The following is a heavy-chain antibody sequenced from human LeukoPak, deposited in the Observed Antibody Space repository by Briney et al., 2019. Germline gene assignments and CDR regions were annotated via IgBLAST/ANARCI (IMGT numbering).Heavy chain of an antibody. CDR3: ARGAYYYYYYMDV. CDR1: GGTFSSYA. CDR2: IIPIFGTA. V-gene: IGHV1-69*05. J-gene: IGHJ6*03. Sequence: SVKVSCKASGGTFSSYAISWVRQAPGQGLEWMGGIIPIFGTANYAQKFQGRVTITTDESTSAAYMELSSLRSEDTAVYYCARGAYYYYYYMDVWGKGTTVTVSS.